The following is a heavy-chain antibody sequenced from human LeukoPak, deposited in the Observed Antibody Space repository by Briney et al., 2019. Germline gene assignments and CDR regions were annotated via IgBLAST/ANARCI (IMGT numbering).Heavy chain of an antibody. D-gene: IGHD3-3*01. CDR3: AKDQPTIFGVVNRFDY. J-gene: IGHJ4*02. CDR2: ISGSGGST. V-gene: IGHV3-23*01. Sequence: GGSLRLSCAASGFTFSSYAMSWVRQAPGKGLEWVSAISGSGGSTYYADSVKGRFTISRDNSKNTLYLQMNRLRAEDTAVYCCAKDQPTIFGVVNRFDYWGQGTLVTVSS. CDR1: GFTFSSYA.